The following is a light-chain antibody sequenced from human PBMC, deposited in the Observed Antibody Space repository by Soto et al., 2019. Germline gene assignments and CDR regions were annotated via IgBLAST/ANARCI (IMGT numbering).Light chain of an antibody. CDR2: VAS. J-gene: IGKJ2*01. CDR1: QSVSNNY. V-gene: IGKV3-20*01. CDR3: QQYGSSPYT. Sequence: EIVLTQSPGTLSLSPGERVTLSCRASQSVSNNYLAWFQQKPGQAPRLLIHVASTRAAGIPDRFSGSGSGTDFSFAISRLEPEDFAVYYCQQYGSSPYTFGQGTKLEIK.